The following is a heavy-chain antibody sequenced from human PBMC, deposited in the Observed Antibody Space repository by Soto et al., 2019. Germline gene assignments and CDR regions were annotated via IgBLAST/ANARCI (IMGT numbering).Heavy chain of an antibody. D-gene: IGHD6-19*01. Sequence: QVQLVQSGAEVKKPGSSVKVSCKASGGAFSTYTLTWVQQVPGQGLEWMGRISPILGLTNYAPKFQGRLTISADKSTSTAYMELSSLTSEDTAVYYCARDKWLVGWGLGTLVTVSS. CDR3: ARDKWLVG. V-gene: IGHV1-69*08. CDR1: GGAFSTYT. CDR2: ISPILGLT. J-gene: IGHJ1*01.